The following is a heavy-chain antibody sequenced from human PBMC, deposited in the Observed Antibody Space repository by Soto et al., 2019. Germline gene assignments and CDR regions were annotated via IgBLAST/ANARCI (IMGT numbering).Heavy chain of an antibody. CDR1: GFTVSGNF. J-gene: IGHJ4*02. D-gene: IGHD3-16*01. CDR2: IYSGGST. CDR3: ARMLGGARYFDY. Sequence: EVQLVESGGDLVQPGGSLRLSCAASGFTVSGNFMTWVRQAPGKGLEWVSVIYSGGSTYYADSVKDRFTISRDNSKNTLYLQMNTLRAEETAVYYCARMLGGARYFDYWGQGTLVTVSS. V-gene: IGHV3-66*01.